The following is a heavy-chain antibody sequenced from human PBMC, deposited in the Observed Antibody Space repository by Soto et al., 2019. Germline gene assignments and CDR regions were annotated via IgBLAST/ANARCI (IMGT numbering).Heavy chain of an antibody. D-gene: IGHD6-25*01. J-gene: IGHJ4*02. V-gene: IGHV3-23*01. CDR1: GFTFSSYA. CDR3: AKDNSPYVAAARTN. Sequence: PGGSLRLSCAASGFTFSSYAMSWVRQAPGKGLEWVSGISWRGDDTCYADSVKGRFTISRDNAKNSLYLQMNSLRAEDTALYYCAKDNSPYVAAARTNWGQGTLVTASS. CDR2: ISWRGDDT.